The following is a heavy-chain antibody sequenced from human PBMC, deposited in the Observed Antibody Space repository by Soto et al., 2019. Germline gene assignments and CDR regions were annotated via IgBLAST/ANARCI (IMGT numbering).Heavy chain of an antibody. J-gene: IGHJ4*02. CDR3: AKISGDFWSGYYSEDY. CDR1: GFTFSSYA. CDR2: ISGSGGST. Sequence: GGSLRLSCAASGFTFSSYAMSWVRQAPGKGLEWVSAISGSGGSTYYADSVKGRFTISRDNSKNTLYLQMNSLRAEDTAVYYCAKISGDFWSGYYSEDYWGQGSLVTV. D-gene: IGHD3-3*01. V-gene: IGHV3-23*01.